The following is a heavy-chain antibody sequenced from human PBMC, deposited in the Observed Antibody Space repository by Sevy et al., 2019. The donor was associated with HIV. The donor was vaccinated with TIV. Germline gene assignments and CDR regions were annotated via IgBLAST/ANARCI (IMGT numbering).Heavy chain of an antibody. CDR3: AREGCTRPHDY. V-gene: IGHV3-23*01. CDR2: LSFGCGKI. J-gene: IGHJ4*02. Sequence: GGSLRLSCAASGFAFYDYSMSWIRQAPGKGLEWVATLSFGCGKINYADSVKGRFTISRDNSKNSFYLQMENLRVEDTALYYCAREGCTRPHDYWGQGTRVTVSS. D-gene: IGHD2-8*01. CDR1: GFAFYDYS.